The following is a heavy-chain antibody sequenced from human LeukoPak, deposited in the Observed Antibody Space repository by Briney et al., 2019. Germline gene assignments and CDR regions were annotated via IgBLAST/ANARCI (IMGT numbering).Heavy chain of an antibody. CDR1: VFTFSNAW. V-gene: IGHV3-15*01. J-gene: IGHJ4*02. CDR2: IKSKTDGGTT. D-gene: IGHD3-22*01. CDR3: TGRYYYESSGYSLRDY. Sequence: GGSLRLSCAASVFTFSNAWMNWVRQAPGKALECVGRIKSKTDGGTTDYAAPLKRRFTISRDDSKNTLYLQMNSLKTEDTAVCYCTGRYYYESSGYSLRDYWGQGTLVTVSS.